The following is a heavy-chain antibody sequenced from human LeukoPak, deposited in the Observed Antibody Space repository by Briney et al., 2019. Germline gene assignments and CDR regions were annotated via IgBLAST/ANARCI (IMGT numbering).Heavy chain of an antibody. J-gene: IGHJ4*02. CDR3: AKCSGLSGFYQIIDY. D-gene: IGHD3-10*02. V-gene: IGHV3-23*01. CDR2: ISGSGGST. Sequence: QAGGSLRLSCAASGFTFSSYGMSWVRQAPGKGLEWVSAISGSGGSTYYADSVKGRFTISRDNSKNTLYLQMNSLRAEDTAVYYCAKCSGLSGFYQIIDYWGQGTLVTVSS. CDR1: GFTFSSYG.